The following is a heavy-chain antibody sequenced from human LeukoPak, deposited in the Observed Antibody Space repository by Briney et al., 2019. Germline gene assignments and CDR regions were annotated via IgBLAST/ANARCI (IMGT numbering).Heavy chain of an antibody. Sequence: GGSLRLSCAASGFTFDDYAMHWVRQAPGKGLEWVSGISWNSGSIGYADSVKGRFTISRDSAKNSLYLQMNSLRAEDTALYYCAKSRYDFWNGWLRPEFDPGGQGTLVTVYS. CDR2: ISWNSGSI. V-gene: IGHV3-9*01. D-gene: IGHD3-3*01. J-gene: IGHJ5*02. CDR3: AKSRYDFWNGWLRPEFDP. CDR1: GFTFDDYA.